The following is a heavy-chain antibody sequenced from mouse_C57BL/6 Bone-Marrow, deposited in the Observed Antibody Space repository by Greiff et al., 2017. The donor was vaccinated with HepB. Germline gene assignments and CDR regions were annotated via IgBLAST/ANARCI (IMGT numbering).Heavy chain of an antibody. J-gene: IGHJ3*01. CDR2: ISSGGSYT. CDR3: ARRQLGPWFAY. D-gene: IGHD3-1*01. CDR1: GFTFSSYG. V-gene: IGHV5-6*02. Sequence: SGGDLVKPGGSLKLSCAASGFTFSSYGMSWVRQTPDKRLEWVATISSGGSYTYYPDSVKGRFTISRDNAKNTLYLQMSRLKSEDTAMYYCARRQLGPWFAYWGQGTLVTVSA.